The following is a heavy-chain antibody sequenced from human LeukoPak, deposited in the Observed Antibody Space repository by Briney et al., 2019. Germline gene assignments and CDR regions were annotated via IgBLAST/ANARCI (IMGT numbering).Heavy chain of an antibody. CDR3: AREVPYYYDSSGLSYYYYGMDV. Sequence: PSETLSLTCTVSGGSIGSYYWSWIRQPPGKGLEWIGYIYYSGSTNYNPSLKSRVTISVDTSKNQFSLKLSSVTAADTAVYYCAREVPYYYDSSGLSYYYYGMDVWGQGTTVTVSS. CDR1: GGSIGSYY. J-gene: IGHJ6*02. D-gene: IGHD3-22*01. CDR2: IYYSGST. V-gene: IGHV4-59*01.